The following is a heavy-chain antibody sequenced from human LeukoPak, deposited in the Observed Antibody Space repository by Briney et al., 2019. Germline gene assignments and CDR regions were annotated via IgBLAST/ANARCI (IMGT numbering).Heavy chain of an antibody. CDR1: GGSIGSYY. Sequence: PSETLSLTCTVSGGSIGSYYWSWIRQPAGKGLEWIGRIYTSGSNNYNPSLKSRVTMSVDTSKNQFSLKLSSVTAADTAMYYCAREVADYGGYYYYHYMDVWGKGTTVTISS. D-gene: IGHD4-23*01. CDR2: IYTSGSN. CDR3: AREVADYGGYYYYHYMDV. V-gene: IGHV4-4*07. J-gene: IGHJ6*03.